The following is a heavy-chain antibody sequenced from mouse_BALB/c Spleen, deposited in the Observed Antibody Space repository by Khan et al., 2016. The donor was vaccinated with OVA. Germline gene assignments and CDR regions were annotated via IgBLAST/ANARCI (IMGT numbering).Heavy chain of an antibody. Sequence: EVELVESGGGLVQPGGSRRLSCATSGFTFTDYYMNWVRQPPGKALEWLGFIRNKANNYTTEYSVSVKGRFTISRANSQSTFYLQMNTLRTEDSATYYCARADFYVGYFFSMDYWGQGTSVTVSS. D-gene: IGHD2-3*01. CDR3: ARADFYVGYFFSMDY. CDR1: GFTFTDYY. J-gene: IGHJ4*01. CDR2: IRNKANNYTT. V-gene: IGHV7-3*02.